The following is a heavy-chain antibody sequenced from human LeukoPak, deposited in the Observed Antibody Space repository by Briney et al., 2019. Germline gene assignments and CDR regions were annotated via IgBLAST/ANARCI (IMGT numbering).Heavy chain of an antibody. CDR2: IRGDGVEK. CDR1: GITLSSYW. CDR3: ARITNSGSYWVFDY. J-gene: IGHJ4*02. V-gene: IGHV3-7*04. D-gene: IGHD3-22*01. Sequence: GGSLRLSCVASGITLSSYWLSWARQTPGKGPEWVANIRGDGVEKYYAASVQGRFTISRDNAENSLSLQMNNLRAEDTAVYYRARITNSGSYWVFDYWGQGTLVTVSS.